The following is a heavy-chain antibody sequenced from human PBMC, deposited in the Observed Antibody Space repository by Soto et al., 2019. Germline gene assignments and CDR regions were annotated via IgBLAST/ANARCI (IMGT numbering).Heavy chain of an antibody. CDR3: VKGEYYYDSSGYYPFDY. Sequence: PGVSLRLSCLASGFTFSSYSMHWVRQAPGKGLEYVSSISTNGGSTHYADSVKGRFTISRDNSKNTQYLQMSSLRADDTAVYYCVKGEYYYDSSGYYPFDYWGQGTLVTVSS. CDR2: ISTNGGST. D-gene: IGHD3-22*01. J-gene: IGHJ4*02. CDR1: GFTFSSYS. V-gene: IGHV3-64D*06.